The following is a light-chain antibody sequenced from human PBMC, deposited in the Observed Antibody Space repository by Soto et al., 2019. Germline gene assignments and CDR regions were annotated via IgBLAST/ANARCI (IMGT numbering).Light chain of an antibody. CDR1: SSNIGSNY. CDR2: RNN. Sequence: QLVLTQPPSASGTPRQRVTISCSGSSSNIGSNYVYWYQQLPGTAPKLLIYRNNQRPSGVPDRFSGSKSGTSASLAISGLRSEDEADYYCAAWDDSLSGWVFGGGTKLTVL. V-gene: IGLV1-47*01. CDR3: AAWDDSLSGWV. J-gene: IGLJ3*02.